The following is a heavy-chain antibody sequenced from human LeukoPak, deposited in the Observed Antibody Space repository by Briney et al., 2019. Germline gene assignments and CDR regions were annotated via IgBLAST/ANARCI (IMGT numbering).Heavy chain of an antibody. V-gene: IGHV4-59*01. CDR2: IYYSGST. Sequence: SETLSLTCTVSGGSLSNYYWSWIRQPPGKGLEWIGYIYYSGSTNYNPSLKSRVTISVDTSKNQFSLKLSSVTAADTAVYYCAREVVAAAGTVDYWGQGALVIVSS. J-gene: IGHJ4*02. D-gene: IGHD6-13*01. CDR3: AREVVAAAGTVDY. CDR1: GGSLSNYY.